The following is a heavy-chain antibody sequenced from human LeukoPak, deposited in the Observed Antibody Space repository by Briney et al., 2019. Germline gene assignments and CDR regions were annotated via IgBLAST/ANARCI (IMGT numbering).Heavy chain of an antibody. Sequence: ASVKVSCKVSGYTLTELSMHWVRQAPGKGLEWMGGFNPEDGETIYAQKFQGRVTMTEDRSTDTAYMELSSLRCEDTAVYYCAILCCIRNFDYWGQGTLVTVSS. CDR1: GYTLTELS. J-gene: IGHJ4*02. CDR3: AILCCIRNFDY. D-gene: IGHD2-21*01. CDR2: FNPEDGET. V-gene: IGHV1-24*01.